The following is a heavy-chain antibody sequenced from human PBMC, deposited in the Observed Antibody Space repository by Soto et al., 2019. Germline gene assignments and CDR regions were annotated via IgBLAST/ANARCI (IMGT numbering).Heavy chain of an antibody. Sequence: QVQLVQSGAEVKKPGASVKVSCKAPGYTFINYDINWVRQAPGQGLEWVGWMNPDSGNTGYAQNFQGRVTMTGNTSISSVYMELSSLTSEDTAVYYCARRRGSNGWFDLWGQGTLVTVSS. CDR2: MNPDSGNT. J-gene: IGHJ5*02. D-gene: IGHD2-8*01. V-gene: IGHV1-8*01. CDR3: ARRRGSNGWFDL. CDR1: GYTFINYD.